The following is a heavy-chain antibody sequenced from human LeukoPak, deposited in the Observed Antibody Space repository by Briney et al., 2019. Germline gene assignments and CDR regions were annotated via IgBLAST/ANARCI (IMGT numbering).Heavy chain of an antibody. CDR1: GYIFTSYW. CDR3: ARRGLVSSYHHSGFDY. V-gene: IGHV5-51*01. J-gene: IGHJ4*02. D-gene: IGHD6-6*01. CDR2: IYPGDSGT. Sequence: GESLKISCKGSGYIFTSYWIGWVRQMPGKGLEWMGIIYPGDSGTKYSPSFQGQVTISADKSITTAYLQWSSLKASDTAMYYCARRGLVSSYHHSGFDYWGQGTLVTVSS.